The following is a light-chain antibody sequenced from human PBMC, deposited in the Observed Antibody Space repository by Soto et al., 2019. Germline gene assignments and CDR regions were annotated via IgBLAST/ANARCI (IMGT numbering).Light chain of an antibody. V-gene: IGKV3-20*01. CDR2: GAS. CDR1: QSVSSSY. J-gene: IGKJ1*01. CDR3: QHYGSSWT. Sequence: EIVLTQSPGTLSLSPGERATLSCRASQSVSSSYLAWYQQKAGQAPRLLIYGASNRATGIPDRFSGSGSGTDFILTISRLEPEDFAVYYCQHYGSSWTFGQGTTVEIK.